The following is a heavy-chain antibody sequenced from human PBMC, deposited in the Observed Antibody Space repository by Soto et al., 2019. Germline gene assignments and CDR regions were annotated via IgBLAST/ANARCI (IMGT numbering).Heavy chain of an antibody. V-gene: IGHV3-23*01. Sequence: EVQLLESGGGLVQPGGSLRLSCAVSGFTFSSYAMSWVRQAPGKGLEWVSAISGSGGNTYYADSVKGRFTISRDNSKNTLYLQMNSLRAEDTAVYYCASTYYYDSSGYFPQRYFDYWGQGTLVTVSS. CDR2: ISGSGGNT. CDR3: ASTYYYDSSGYFPQRYFDY. J-gene: IGHJ4*02. D-gene: IGHD3-22*01. CDR1: GFTFSSYA.